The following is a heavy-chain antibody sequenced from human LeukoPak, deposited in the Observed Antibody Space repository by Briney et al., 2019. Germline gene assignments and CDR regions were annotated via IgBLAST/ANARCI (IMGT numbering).Heavy chain of an antibody. Sequence: GGSLRLSCAASGFTFSDYYMSWIRQAPGKGLEWVSYISSSGSTIYYADSVKGRFTISRDNAKNSLYLQMNSLRAEDTAVYYCAGLLPVTTREGYWFDPWGQGTLVTVSS. D-gene: IGHD4-4*01. CDR2: ISSSGSTI. CDR3: AGLLPVTTREGYWFDP. J-gene: IGHJ5*02. V-gene: IGHV3-11*01. CDR1: GFTFSDYY.